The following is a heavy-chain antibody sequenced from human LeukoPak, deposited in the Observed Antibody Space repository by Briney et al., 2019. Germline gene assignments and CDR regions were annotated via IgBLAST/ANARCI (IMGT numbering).Heavy chain of an antibody. J-gene: IGHJ4*02. D-gene: IGHD2-15*01. CDR1: GFTFSSYG. V-gene: IGHV3-30*02. CDR2: IRYDGSDK. CDR3: APGGGTVADY. Sequence: GGPLRLSCAASGFTFSSYGMHWVRQAPGKGLEWVAFIRYDGSDKYYADSVKGRFTISRDNSKNTLYLQMNSLRAEDTAVYYCAPGGGTVADYWGQGTLVTVSS.